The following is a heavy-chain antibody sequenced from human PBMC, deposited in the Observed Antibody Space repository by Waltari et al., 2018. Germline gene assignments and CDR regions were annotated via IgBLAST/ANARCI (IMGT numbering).Heavy chain of an antibody. Sequence: QVQLQQWGAGLLKPSETLSPTCAVYGGSFSGYYWSWIRQPPGKGLESIGEINHSRSTNYNPSLKSGVTRSVDTSKNQCSLKVGSVAAADTAVYYGARRRRGWGVGYWGQGTLVTVSS. D-gene: IGHD6-19*01. CDR1: GGSFSGYY. CDR3: ARRRRGWGVGY. J-gene: IGHJ4*02. CDR2: INHSRST. V-gene: IGHV4-34*01.